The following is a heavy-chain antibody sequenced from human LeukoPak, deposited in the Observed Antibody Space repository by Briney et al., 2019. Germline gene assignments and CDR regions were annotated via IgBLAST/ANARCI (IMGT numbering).Heavy chain of an antibody. CDR2: IYSSVST. V-gene: IGHV4-4*09. Sequence: SETLSLTCTVSGDSINDHYWSWIRQPPGEGLEWIGYIYSSVSTNYNPSLKSRVTISIDTSKSQFSLKLASVTAADTGVYYCARQTRRGATCYRVDQYYYMDVWGKGTTVTVSS. CDR3: ARQTRRGATCYRVDQYYYMDV. D-gene: IGHD2-15*01. J-gene: IGHJ6*03. CDR1: GDSINDHY.